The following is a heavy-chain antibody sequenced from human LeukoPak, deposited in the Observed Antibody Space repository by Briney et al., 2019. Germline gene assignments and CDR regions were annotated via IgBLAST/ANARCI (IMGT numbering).Heavy chain of an antibody. Sequence: AAVKVSCKASGGTFSSYAISWVRQAPGQGLEWMGRIIPFLGIANYAQKFQGRVTITADKSTSTAYMELSSLRSEDTAVYYCASCTSCYSPYYYYYGMDVWGQGTTVTVSS. J-gene: IGHJ6*02. CDR3: ASCTSCYSPYYYYYGMDV. D-gene: IGHD2-2*01. CDR2: IIPFLGIA. CDR1: GGTFSSYA. V-gene: IGHV1-69*04.